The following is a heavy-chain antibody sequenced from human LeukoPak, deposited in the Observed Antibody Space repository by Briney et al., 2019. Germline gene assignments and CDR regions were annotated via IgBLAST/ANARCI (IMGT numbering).Heavy chain of an antibody. CDR2: INPNGGRT. CDR3: ARDHYYGSGSSYGGPDY. V-gene: IGHV1-46*01. D-gene: IGHD3-10*01. Sequence: GASVKVSCKPSGYTFINYYVHWVRLAPAQGLEWMGIINPNGGRTTYAQKFQGKVTMTSDTSTGTVYMEVSSLRSEDTAVYYCARDHYYGSGSSYGGPDYWGQGNLVTVSS. CDR1: GYTFINYY. J-gene: IGHJ4*02.